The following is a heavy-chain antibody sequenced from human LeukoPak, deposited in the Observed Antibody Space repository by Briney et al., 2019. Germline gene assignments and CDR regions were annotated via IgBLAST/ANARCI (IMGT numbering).Heavy chain of an antibody. CDR3: ATSSGHPHYFDY. CDR1: GYTLTELS. CDR2: FDPEDGET. Sequence: GASVKVSCKVSGYTLTELSMHWVRQAPGKGLEWMGGFDPEDGETIYAQKFQGRVTMTEDTSTDTAYMELGSLRSEDTAVYYCATSSGHPHYFDYWGQGTLVTVSS. J-gene: IGHJ4*02. V-gene: IGHV1-24*01. D-gene: IGHD3-22*01.